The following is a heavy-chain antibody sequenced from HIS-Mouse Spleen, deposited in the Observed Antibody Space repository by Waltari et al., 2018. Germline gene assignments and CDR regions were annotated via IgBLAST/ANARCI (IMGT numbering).Heavy chain of an antibody. CDR3: AREIPYSSSWYDWYFDL. CDR1: GAPISSSSYS. Sequence: QLQLQESAPGVAKPSETLSLTSTVSGAPISSSSYSWGGIRQPPGKGLEWIGSIYYSGSTYYNPSLKSRVTISVDTSKNQFSLKLSSVTAADTAVYYCAREIPYSSSWYDWYFDLWGRGTLVTVSS. CDR2: IYYSGST. J-gene: IGHJ2*01. V-gene: IGHV4-39*07. D-gene: IGHD6-13*01.